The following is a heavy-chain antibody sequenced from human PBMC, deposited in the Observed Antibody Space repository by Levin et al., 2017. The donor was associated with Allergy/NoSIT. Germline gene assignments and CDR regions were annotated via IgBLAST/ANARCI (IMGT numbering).Heavy chain of an antibody. Sequence: GGSLRLSCAASGFTFDDYGMSWVRQAPGKGLEWVSGINWNGGSTGYADSVKGRFTISRDNAKNSLYLQMNSLRAEDTALYYCARELFRYYYGSGSRYGMDVWGQGTTVTVSS. J-gene: IGHJ6*02. V-gene: IGHV3-20*04. CDR3: ARELFRYYYGSGSRYGMDV. CDR2: INWNGGST. CDR1: GFTFDDYG. D-gene: IGHD3-10*01.